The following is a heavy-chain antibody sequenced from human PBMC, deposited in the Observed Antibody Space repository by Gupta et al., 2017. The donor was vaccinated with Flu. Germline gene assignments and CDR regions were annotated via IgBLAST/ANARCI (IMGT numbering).Heavy chain of an antibody. Sequence: SYYWTWIRQPPGKGLEWIGSIYYTGTTYYNPSLKSRITISVDTSKNQLSLKLSSVTAADTAVYYCPSHGGNYFSAFDVWGQGTMVTVSS. CDR2: IYYTGTT. D-gene: IGHD1-26*01. CDR3: PSHGGNYFSAFDV. V-gene: IGHV4-39*01. CDR1: SYY. J-gene: IGHJ3*01.